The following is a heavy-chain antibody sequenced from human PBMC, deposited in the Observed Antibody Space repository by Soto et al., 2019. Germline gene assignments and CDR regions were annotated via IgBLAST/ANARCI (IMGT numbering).Heavy chain of an antibody. CDR3: ARAAHFPSITMVRGVRQPLDY. D-gene: IGHD3-10*01. V-gene: IGHV3-33*01. CDR2: IWYDGSNK. Sequence: GGSLRLSCAASGFTFSSYGMHWVRQAPGKGLEWVAVIWYDGSNKYYADSVKGRFTISRDNSKNTLYLQMNSLRAEDTAVYYCARAAHFPSITMVRGVRQPLDYWGQGTLVTVSS. J-gene: IGHJ4*02. CDR1: GFTFSSYG.